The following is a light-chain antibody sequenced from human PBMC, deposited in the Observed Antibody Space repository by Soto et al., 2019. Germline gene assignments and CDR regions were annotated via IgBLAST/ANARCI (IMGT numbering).Light chain of an antibody. J-gene: IGLJ3*02. CDR3: SSYTSSRTL. Sequence: QSALTQPASVSGSPGQSITISCTGTSSDVGGYNYVSWYQQHPGKAPKLMIYDVSNRPSRVSTRFSGSKSGNTASLTISGLQAEDEDDYYCSSYTSSRTLFGGGTPLSVL. CDR2: DVS. CDR1: SSDVGGYNY. V-gene: IGLV2-14*01.